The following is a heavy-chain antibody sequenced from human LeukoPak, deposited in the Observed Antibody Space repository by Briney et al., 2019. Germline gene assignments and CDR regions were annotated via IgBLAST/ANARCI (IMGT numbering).Heavy chain of an antibody. CDR2: INHSGST. V-gene: IGHV4-34*01. CDR1: GGSFSGYY. J-gene: IGHJ4*02. Sequence: SSETLSLTCAVYGGSFSGYYWSWIRQPPGKGLEWIGEINHSGSTNYNPSLKSRVTISVDTSKNQFSLKLSSVTAADTAVYYCARIGGAAAGYYYFDYWGQGTLVTVSS. D-gene: IGHD6-13*01. CDR3: ARIGGAAAGYYYFDY.